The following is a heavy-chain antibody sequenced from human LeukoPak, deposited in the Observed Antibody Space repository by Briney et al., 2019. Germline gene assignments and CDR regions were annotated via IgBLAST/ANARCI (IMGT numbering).Heavy chain of an antibody. CDR2: INPNSGGT. Sequence: GASVKVSCKASGYTFTGYYMHWVRQAPGQGLEWMGWINPNSGGTNYAQKFQGRVTMTRDTSISTAYMELSRLRSDDTAVYYCARDPGDCSGGSCYDMDVWGKGTTVTVSS. D-gene: IGHD2-15*01. J-gene: IGHJ6*03. V-gene: IGHV1-2*02. CDR1: GYTFTGYY. CDR3: ARDPGDCSGGSCYDMDV.